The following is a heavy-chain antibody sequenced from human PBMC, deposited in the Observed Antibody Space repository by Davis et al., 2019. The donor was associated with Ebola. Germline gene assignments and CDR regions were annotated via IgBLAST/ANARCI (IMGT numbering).Heavy chain of an antibody. CDR1: GFTFSSYA. Sequence: PGGSLRLSRAASGFTFSSYAMHWVRQAPGKGLEWVAVISYDGSNKYYADSVKGRFTISRDNSKNTLYLQMNSLRAEDTAVYYCAREEYQLYPDAFDIWGQGTMVTVSS. J-gene: IGHJ3*02. D-gene: IGHD2-2*01. CDR2: ISYDGSNK. CDR3: AREEYQLYPDAFDI. V-gene: IGHV3-30-3*01.